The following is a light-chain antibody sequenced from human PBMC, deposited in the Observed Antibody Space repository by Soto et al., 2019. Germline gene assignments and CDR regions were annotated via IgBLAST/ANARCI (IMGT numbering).Light chain of an antibody. CDR2: GTS. CDR1: QTISSNY. J-gene: IGKJ1*01. V-gene: IGKV3-20*01. CDR3: QQYVSWT. Sequence: EIVLTQSPGTLSVSPGERATLSCRASQTISSNYLAWYQQKPGQAPSLLIYGTSSRATGIPDRFSGSGSGTDFTLTISRLEPKDSEIYYCQQYVSWTFGQGTKVEIK.